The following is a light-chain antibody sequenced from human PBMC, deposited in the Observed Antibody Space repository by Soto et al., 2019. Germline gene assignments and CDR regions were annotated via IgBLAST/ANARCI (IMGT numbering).Light chain of an antibody. Sequence: QSVLTQPASVSGSPGQSITISCTGTSSDVGSYTLVSWYQQHPGKAPKLMIFEVSKRPSGVSNRFSGSKSGNTAALTISGLQAEDEADYYCCSYAGSXMYVFGAGTKVTVL. J-gene: IGLJ1*01. V-gene: IGLV2-23*02. CDR3: CSYAGSXMYV. CDR1: SSDVGSYTL. CDR2: EVS.